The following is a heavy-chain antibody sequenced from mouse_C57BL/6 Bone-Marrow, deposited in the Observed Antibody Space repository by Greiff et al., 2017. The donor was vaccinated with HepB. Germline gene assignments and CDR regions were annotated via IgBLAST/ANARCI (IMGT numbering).Heavy chain of an antibody. CDR1: GYTFTSYW. CDR2: IDPNSGGT. CDR3: ASQMSYYYVGAY. J-gene: IGHJ3*01. V-gene: IGHV1-72*01. Sequence: VQLQQPGAELVKPGASVKLSCKASGYTFTSYWMHWVKQRPGRGLECIGRIDPNSGGTKYNEKFKSKATLTVDKPSSTAYMQLSSLTSEDSAVYYCASQMSYYYVGAYWGQGTLVTVSA. D-gene: IGHD1-1*01.